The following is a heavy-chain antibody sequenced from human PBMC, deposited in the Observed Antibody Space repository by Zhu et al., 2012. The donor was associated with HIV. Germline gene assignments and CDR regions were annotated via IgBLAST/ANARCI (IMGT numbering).Heavy chain of an antibody. V-gene: IGHV4-38-2*02. CDR1: GYSISSGYY. D-gene: IGHD3-10*01. Sequence: QVQLQESGPGLVKPSETLSLTCAVSGYSISSGYYWGWIRQPPGKGLEWIGSIYHSGGTYYNPSLKSRVTISVDTSKNQFSLKLSSVTAADTAVYYCARDFVWGYYGSGSYRGYYFDYWGQGTLVTVSS. CDR3: ARDFVWGYYGSGSYRGYYFDY. CDR2: IYHSGGT. J-gene: IGHJ4*02.